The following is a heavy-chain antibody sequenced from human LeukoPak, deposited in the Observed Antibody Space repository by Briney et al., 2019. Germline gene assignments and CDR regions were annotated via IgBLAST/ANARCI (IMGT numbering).Heavy chain of an antibody. V-gene: IGHV4-39*07. CDR2: IYYSGST. CDR3: ARSEGWFGELLSWFDP. J-gene: IGHJ5*02. D-gene: IGHD3-10*01. Sequence: SETLSLTCTVSGGSISTSSYSWGWIRQPPGKGLEWIGSIYYSGSTYYNPSLKSRVTISVDTSKNQFSLKLSSVTAADTAVYYCARSEGWFGELLSWFDPWGQGTLVTVSS. CDR1: GGSISTSSYS.